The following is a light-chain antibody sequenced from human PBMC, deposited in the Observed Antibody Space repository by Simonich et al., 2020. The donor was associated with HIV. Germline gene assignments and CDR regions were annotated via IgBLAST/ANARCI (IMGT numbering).Light chain of an antibody. CDR1: SSDVGGYNY. CDR3: SSYTSSNTWV. CDR2: DVS. V-gene: IGLV2-14*01. J-gene: IGLJ3*02. Sequence: QSALTQPASVSGSPGQSIAISCTGTSSDVGGYNYVSWYQQHPGKAPKLMIYDVSKRPSGVSYRFSGSKSGNTASLTISGLQAEDEVDYYCSSYTSSNTWVFGGGTKLTVL.